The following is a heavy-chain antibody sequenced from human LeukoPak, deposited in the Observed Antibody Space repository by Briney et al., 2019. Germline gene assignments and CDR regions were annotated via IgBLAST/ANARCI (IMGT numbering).Heavy chain of an antibody. Sequence: GSLRLSCAASGFTFSSYWMSWVRQAPGKGLEWVANIKQDGSEKYYVDSVKGRFTISRDNSKNTLYLQMNSLRAEDTAVYYCAKAPLRGSGSYYKDYYGMDVWGQGTTVTVSS. V-gene: IGHV3-7*03. CDR2: IKQDGSEK. CDR1: GFTFSSYW. J-gene: IGHJ6*02. CDR3: AKAPLRGSGSYYKDYYGMDV. D-gene: IGHD3-10*01.